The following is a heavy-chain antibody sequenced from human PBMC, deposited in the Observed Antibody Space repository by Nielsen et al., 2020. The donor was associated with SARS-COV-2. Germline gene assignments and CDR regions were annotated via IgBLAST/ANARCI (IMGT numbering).Heavy chain of an antibody. D-gene: IGHD2-15*01. V-gene: IGHV1-8*01. CDR2: MNPNSGNT. J-gene: IGHJ3*02. CDR3: ARVNRVSLVVGLIARNDAFDI. CDR1: AYTFTSYD. Sequence: ASVKVSCKASAYTFTSYDVNWVRQATGQGLEWMGWMNPNSGNTGYAQKFQGRVSMTRNTSISTAYMELSSLRSEDTAMYYCARVNRVSLVVGLIARNDAFDIWGQGTMVTVSS.